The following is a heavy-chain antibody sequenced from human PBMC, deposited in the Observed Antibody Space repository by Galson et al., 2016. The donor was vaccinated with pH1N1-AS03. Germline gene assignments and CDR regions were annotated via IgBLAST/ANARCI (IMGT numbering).Heavy chain of an antibody. Sequence: SVKVSCKASGYTFTGYYIHWVRQAPGQGLEWMGWINPNSGGTNSAQKFQGRVTMTRDTSIGTAYMDLSRLRSDDTAVYYCARWSDSGNWYYYGMDVWGQGTPVTFPS. J-gene: IGHJ6*02. D-gene: IGHD6-13*01. CDR2: INPNSGGT. CDR3: ARWSDSGNWYYYGMDV. V-gene: IGHV1-2*02. CDR1: GYTFTGYY.